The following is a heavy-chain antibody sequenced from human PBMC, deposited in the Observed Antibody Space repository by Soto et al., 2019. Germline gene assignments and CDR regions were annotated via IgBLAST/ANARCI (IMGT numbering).Heavy chain of an antibody. CDR2: IKSKTDGGTA. D-gene: IGHD2-15*01. CDR3: STAIEIYCLDI. J-gene: IGHJ6*02. Sequence: EVQLVESGGDLVKPGGSLRLSCVASAFNFANGWMSWVRQAPGKGLECVGRIKSKTDGGTADYAAPVEGRLTVSIDDSQNTLYLHMDRLKTDNTALKHCSTAIEIYCLDIWGQGTTVTVTS. CDR1: AFNFANGW. V-gene: IGHV3-15*01.